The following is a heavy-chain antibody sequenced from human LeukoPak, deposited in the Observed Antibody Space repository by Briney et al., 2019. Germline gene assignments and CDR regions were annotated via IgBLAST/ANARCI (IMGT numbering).Heavy chain of an antibody. D-gene: IGHD5-18*01. CDR1: GFTFRSYG. Sequence: GRSLRLSCAASGFTFRSYGMHCVRQAPRKGLEWVTVISYDGSNKYHADSVKGRFTLSRDNSKNTLSLQMNSLRAEDTAVYYCARVPLGYSYGDLDYWGQGTLVTVSS. CDR2: ISYDGSNK. CDR3: ARVPLGYSYGDLDY. V-gene: IGHV3-30*19. J-gene: IGHJ4*02.